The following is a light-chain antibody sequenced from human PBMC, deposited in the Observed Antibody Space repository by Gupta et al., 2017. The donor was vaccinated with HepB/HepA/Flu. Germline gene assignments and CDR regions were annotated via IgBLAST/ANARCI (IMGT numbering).Light chain of an antibody. J-gene: IGKJ1*01. Sequence: DIQLTKSPSSLSASVGDRVGITCRASHSINRNLDWYQQKPGKAPKFLIYAASYLQSGVPARFSGSGSGTDFTLTISRLQPEDFAGYFCQRSETYVWAFGQGTKVEI. V-gene: IGKV1-39*01. CDR3: QRSETYVWA. CDR1: HSINRN. CDR2: AAS.